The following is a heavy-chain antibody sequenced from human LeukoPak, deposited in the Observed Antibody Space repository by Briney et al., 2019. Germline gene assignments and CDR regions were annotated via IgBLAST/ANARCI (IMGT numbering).Heavy chain of an antibody. CDR1: GGSFSGYY. V-gene: IGHV4-34*01. J-gene: IGHJ4*02. CDR3: ARGQIVVVPAAPFDY. Sequence: PSETLPLTCAVYGGSFSGYYWSWIRQPPGKGLEWIGEINHSGSTNYNPSLKSRVTISVDTSKNQFSLKLSSVTAADTAVYYCARGQIVVVPAAPFDYWGQGTLVTVSS. D-gene: IGHD2-2*01. CDR2: INHSGST.